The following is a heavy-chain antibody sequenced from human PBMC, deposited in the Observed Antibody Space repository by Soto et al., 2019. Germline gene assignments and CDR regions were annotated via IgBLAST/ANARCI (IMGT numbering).Heavy chain of an antibody. CDR3: ARAWAVTAIPHYFDY. J-gene: IGHJ4*02. D-gene: IGHD2-21*02. V-gene: IGHV3-48*01. CDR2: ITSGGGTI. CDR1: GFTFSSYS. Sequence: EVQLVESGGGLVQPGGSLRLSCAASGFTFSSYSMNWVRQAPGKGLEWVSYITSGGGTIYYADSVKGRFTISRDNAKNSLDLQMNNLRAEDTAVYYCARAWAVTAIPHYFDYWGQGTLVTVSS.